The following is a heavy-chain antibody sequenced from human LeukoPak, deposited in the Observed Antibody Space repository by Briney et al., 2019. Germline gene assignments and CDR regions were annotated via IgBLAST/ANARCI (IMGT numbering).Heavy chain of an antibody. J-gene: IGHJ4*02. CDR2: INHSGST. Sequence: PGGSLRLSCAASGFTFSNAWMSWIRQPPGKGLEWIGEINHSGSTDYNPSLKSRVTISVDTSKNQFSLKLSSVTAADTAVYYCARVNDYGDYHPIANDYWGQGTLVTVSS. V-gene: IGHV4-34*01. D-gene: IGHD4-17*01. CDR1: GFTFSNAW. CDR3: ARVNDYGDYHPIANDY.